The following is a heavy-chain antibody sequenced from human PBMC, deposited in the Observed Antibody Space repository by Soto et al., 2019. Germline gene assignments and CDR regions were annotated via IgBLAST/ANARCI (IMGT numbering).Heavy chain of an antibody. D-gene: IGHD2-15*01. Sequence: QVQLVQSGAEVKKPGSSVKVSCKASGGTFSSYAISWVRQAPGQGLEWMGGIIPIFGTANYAQKFQGRVTNTTDESTSTAYMELSSLRSEDTAVYYCVRDVVVAAAYCYYGMDVWGQGTTVTVSS. J-gene: IGHJ6*02. CDR3: VRDVVVAAAYCYYGMDV. V-gene: IGHV1-69*05. CDR2: IIPIFGTA. CDR1: GGTFSSYA.